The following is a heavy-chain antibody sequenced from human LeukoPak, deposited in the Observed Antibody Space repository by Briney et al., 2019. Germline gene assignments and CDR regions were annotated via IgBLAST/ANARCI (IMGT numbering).Heavy chain of an antibody. D-gene: IGHD6-13*01. V-gene: IGHV3-21*01. CDR2: ISSSSSYI. J-gene: IGHJ4*02. CDR1: GFTFSSYS. Sequence: GGSLRLSYAASGFTFSSYSMNWVRQAPGKGLEWVASISSSSSYIYYADSVKGRFTISRDNAKNSLYLQMNSLRAEDTTVYYCARLAAAGTFLDYWGQGTLVTVSS. CDR3: ARLAAAGTFLDY.